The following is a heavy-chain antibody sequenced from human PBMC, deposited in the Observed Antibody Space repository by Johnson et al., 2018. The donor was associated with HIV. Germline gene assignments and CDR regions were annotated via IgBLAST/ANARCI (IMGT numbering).Heavy chain of an antibody. CDR1: GFTFSSYG. V-gene: IGHV3-30*02. J-gene: IGHJ3*02. CDR3: ARALYFYDSTSPLESEAFDI. Sequence: QVLLVESGGGVVQPGGSLRLSCAASGFTFSSYGMHWVRQAPGKGLEWVAFIRYDGSNKYYADSVKGRFTISRDNAKNSLYLQMNSLRAEDTALYYCARALYFYDSTSPLESEAFDIWGQGTMVTVSS. CDR2: IRYDGSNK. D-gene: IGHD3-22*01.